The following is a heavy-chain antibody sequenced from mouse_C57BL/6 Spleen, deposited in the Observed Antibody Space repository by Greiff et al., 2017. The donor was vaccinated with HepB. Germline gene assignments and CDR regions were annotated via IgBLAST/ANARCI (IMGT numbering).Heavy chain of an antibody. J-gene: IGHJ4*01. CDR1: GYSFTDYN. CDR2: INPNYGST. Sequence: VQLQQSGAELVKPGASVKMSCKASGYSFTDYNMNWVKQSPGQGLEWIGVINPNYGSTSYNQKFKGKATMTVDPSSSTAYMQLNSLTSEDSAVDDCARGDYDYGGNYAMDYWGQGTSVTVSS. V-gene: IGHV1-39*01. D-gene: IGHD2-4*01. CDR3: ARGDYDYGGNYAMDY.